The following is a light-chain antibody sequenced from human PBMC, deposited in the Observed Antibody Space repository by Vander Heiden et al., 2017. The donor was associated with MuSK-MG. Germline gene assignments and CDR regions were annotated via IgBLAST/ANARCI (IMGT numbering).Light chain of an antibody. Sequence: EIVMTQSPATLSVSPGERAILSCRASQSVSSNLAWYQQKRGHVPRLLIYGASTRATGIPARFSGSGYGTEFTLTISMLQSVDFTVYYCQQNNNSPPFTFSQGTKLEIK. J-gene: IGKJ2*01. CDR2: GAS. V-gene: IGKV3-15*01. CDR3: QQNNNSPPFT. CDR1: QSVSSN.